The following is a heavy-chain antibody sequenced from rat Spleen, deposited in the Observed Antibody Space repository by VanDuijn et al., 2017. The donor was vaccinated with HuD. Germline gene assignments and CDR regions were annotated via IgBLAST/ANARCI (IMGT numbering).Heavy chain of an antibody. CDR2: MWNGGGT. CDR1: GFSLTTYN. D-gene: IGHD1-7*01. J-gene: IGHJ2*01. CDR3: ARQDGYGYPLDY. Sequence: QVQLKETGPDLVQLTQTLSITCTVSGFSLTTYNVHWVRQPPGKGLEWMGAMWNGGGTDYNSAFKSRLSISRDTSKSQVFLKMNSWQTEDTAKYFCARQDGYGYPLDYWGQGVMVTVSS. V-gene: IGHV2-64*01.